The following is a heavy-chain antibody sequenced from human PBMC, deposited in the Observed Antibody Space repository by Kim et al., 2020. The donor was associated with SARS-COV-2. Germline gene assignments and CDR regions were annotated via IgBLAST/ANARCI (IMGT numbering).Heavy chain of an antibody. CDR2: MTSDTRTI. D-gene: IGHD2-2*01. Sequence: GGSLRLSCSASGFNFNVYSMNWVRQAPGKGLEWISYMTSDTRTINYADSVKGRFTISRDNIRYSLYLQMDSLRVDDTAVYYCVTSRDGAYPYWGQGTLVTVSS. J-gene: IGHJ4*02. CDR3: VTSRDGAYPY. CDR1: GFNFNVYS. V-gene: IGHV3-48*01.